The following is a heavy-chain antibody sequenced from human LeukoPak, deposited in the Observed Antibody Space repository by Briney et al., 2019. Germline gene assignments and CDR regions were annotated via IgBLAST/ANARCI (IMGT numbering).Heavy chain of an antibody. CDR2: VNHSGST. J-gene: IGHJ4*02. V-gene: IGHV4-34*01. CDR1: GGSFSGYY. Sequence: SETLSLTCAVYGGSFSGYYWSWIRQPPGKGLEWIGEVNHSGSTNYNPSLKSRVTISVDTSKNQFSLKPSSVTAADTAVYYCARVRGLADSDYWGQGTLVTVSS. CDR3: ARVRGLADSDY. D-gene: IGHD6-19*01.